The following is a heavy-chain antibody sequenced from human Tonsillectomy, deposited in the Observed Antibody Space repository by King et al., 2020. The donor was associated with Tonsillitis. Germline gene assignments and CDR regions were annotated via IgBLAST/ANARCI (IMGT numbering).Heavy chain of an antibody. D-gene: IGHD3-22*01. V-gene: IGHV3-11*01. CDR3: ARERITMIVVVNDAFDI. CDR1: GFTFSDYY. CDR2: ISSSCSTI. J-gene: IGHJ3*02. Sequence: VQLVESGGGLVKPGGSLRLSCAASGFTFSDYYMSWIRQAPGKGLEWVSYISSSCSTIYYADSVKGRFTISRENAKNSWYLQMNSLRAEDTAVYYCARERITMIVVVNDAFDIWGQGTMVTVSS.